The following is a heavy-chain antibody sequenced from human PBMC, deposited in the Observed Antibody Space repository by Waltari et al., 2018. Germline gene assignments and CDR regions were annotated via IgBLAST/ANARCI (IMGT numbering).Heavy chain of an antibody. J-gene: IGHJ6*04. CDR2: INIERRT. CDR3: AKDWYGPGGEPEG. V-gene: IGHV3-53*01. CDR1: GLTVTTNY. Sequence: EVQLVESGGGLIQTGGSLTLSCAPSGLTVTTNYMSWVRQAPGKGLEGVSLINIERRTYYAYSVKGRFIISIDNSSNLLYFHMNILRVEDPAVYYCAKDWYGPGGEPEGWCTGTTVIVSS. D-gene: IGHD3-10*01.